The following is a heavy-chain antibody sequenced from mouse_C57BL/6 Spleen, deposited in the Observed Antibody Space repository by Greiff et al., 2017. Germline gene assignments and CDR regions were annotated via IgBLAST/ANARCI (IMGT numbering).Heavy chain of an antibody. D-gene: IGHD1-1*01. Sequence: QVQLQQSGAELVKPGASVKISCKASGYAFSSYWMNWVKQRPGKGLEWIGQIYPGDGDTNYNGKFKGKATLTADKSSSTAYMQLSSLTSEDSAVYFCARSLITTVVAMDYWGQGTSVTVSS. CDR3: ARSLITTVVAMDY. CDR2: IYPGDGDT. CDR1: GYAFSSYW. V-gene: IGHV1-80*01. J-gene: IGHJ4*01.